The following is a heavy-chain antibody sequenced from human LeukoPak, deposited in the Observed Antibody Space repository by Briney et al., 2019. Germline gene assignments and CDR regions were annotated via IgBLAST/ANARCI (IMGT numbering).Heavy chain of an antibody. V-gene: IGHV4-39*01. CDR3: ASQRKAGEPYYFDY. D-gene: IGHD7-27*01. Sequence: SSETLSLTCNVSGGSISSSYYYWGWIRRPPGEGLEGIGRFYYSGTNYYNASLKSQVTISEDTSKNQFTLKLSSGTAADTAVYYCASQRKAGEPYYFDYWGQGILVTVSS. CDR2: FYYSGTN. CDR1: GGSISSSYYY. J-gene: IGHJ4*02.